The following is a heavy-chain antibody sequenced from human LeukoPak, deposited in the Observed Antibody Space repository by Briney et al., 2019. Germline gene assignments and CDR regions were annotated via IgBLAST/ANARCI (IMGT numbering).Heavy chain of an antibody. CDR1: GFTFTTYS. J-gene: IGHJ5*02. CDR3: AKGEYCSSTSCAPFDP. V-gene: IGHV3-30*02. Sequence: GGSLRLSCAASGFTFTTYSMTWVRQAPGKGLEWAAFIRYDGSNKYYADSVKGRFTISRDNSKNTLYLQMNSLRAEDTAVYYCAKGEYCSSTSCAPFDPWGQGTLVTVSS. D-gene: IGHD2-2*01. CDR2: IRYDGSNK.